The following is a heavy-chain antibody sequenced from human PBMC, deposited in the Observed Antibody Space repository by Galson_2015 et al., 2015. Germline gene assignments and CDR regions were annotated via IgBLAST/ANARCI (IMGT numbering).Heavy chain of an antibody. CDR2: IRYDGSST. V-gene: IGHV3-74*01. CDR1: GFIFSSHW. D-gene: IGHD6-13*01. CDR3: ARGASAAGFLFDS. J-gene: IGHJ4*02. Sequence: SLRLSCAASGFIFSSHWMHWVRQAPGKGLVWVSHIRYDGSSTTYADPVKGRFTISRDNAKNTLYLQMNSLSAEDTAVYYCARGASAAGFLFDSWGQGTLVTVSS.